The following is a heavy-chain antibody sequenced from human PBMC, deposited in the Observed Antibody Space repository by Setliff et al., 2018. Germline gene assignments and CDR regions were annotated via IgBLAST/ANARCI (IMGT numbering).Heavy chain of an antibody. Sequence: PSETLSLTCSVSGDSINPYYWTWIRQPPGKGLEWIGFIYYSGATTYNPSLKSRVTISVDTSNNQFSLNLRSVTAADTAIYYCARHFRSSKVQFLEYLTDYYFDSWGQGTLVTVSS. CDR3: ARHFRSSKVQFLEYLTDYYFDS. D-gene: IGHD3-3*01. CDR2: IYYSGAT. V-gene: IGHV4-59*08. J-gene: IGHJ4*02. CDR1: GDSINPYY.